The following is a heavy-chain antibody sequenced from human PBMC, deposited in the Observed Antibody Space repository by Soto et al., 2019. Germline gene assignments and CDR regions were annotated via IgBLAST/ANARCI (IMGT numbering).Heavy chain of an antibody. CDR1: GGSFSGYY. CDR2: INHSGST. CDR3: ASTRSGYDFYYYGMDV. V-gene: IGHV4-34*01. Sequence: LSLTCAVYGGSFSGYYWSWIRQPPGKGLEWIGEINHSGSTNYNPSLKSRVTISVDTSKNQFSLKLSSVTAADTAVYYCASTRSGYDFYYYGMDVWRQGTTVTV. D-gene: IGHD5-12*01. J-gene: IGHJ6*02.